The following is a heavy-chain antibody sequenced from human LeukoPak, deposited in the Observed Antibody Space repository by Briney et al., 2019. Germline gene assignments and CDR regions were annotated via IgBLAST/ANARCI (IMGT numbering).Heavy chain of an antibody. CDR3: ARDIRGYNYGWFDY. CDR2: IYYSGST. V-gene: IGHV4-59*01. Sequence: PSETLSLTCTVSGGSTNSYFWTWIRQPPGKGLEWVGYIYYSGSTKYNPSLKSPVTISLDTSKNQFSLNLSSVTAADTAVYYCARDIRGYNYGWFDYWGQGTLVTVSS. CDR1: GGSTNSYF. D-gene: IGHD5-18*01. J-gene: IGHJ4*02.